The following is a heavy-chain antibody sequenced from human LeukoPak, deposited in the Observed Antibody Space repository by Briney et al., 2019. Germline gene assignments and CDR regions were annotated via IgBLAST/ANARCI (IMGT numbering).Heavy chain of an antibody. Sequence: PGGSLRLSCASSGLTFSRYVMGWVRQAPGKGLEWVAVISYDGSNKYYADSVKGRFTISRDNSKNTLYLQMNSLRAEDTAVYYCANTGYSYYYYGMDVWGQGTTVTVSS. CDR1: GLTFSRYV. CDR2: ISYDGSNK. J-gene: IGHJ6*02. CDR3: ANTGYSYYYYGMDV. V-gene: IGHV3-30*18. D-gene: IGHD3-9*01.